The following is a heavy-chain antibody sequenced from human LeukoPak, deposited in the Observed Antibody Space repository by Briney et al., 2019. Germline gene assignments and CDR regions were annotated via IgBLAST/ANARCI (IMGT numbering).Heavy chain of an antibody. CDR2: ISYDESNK. CDR3: ARDLRKGSYFDY. Sequence: PGGSLRLSCAASGFPFSSYGMNWVRQAPGKGPEWVAIISYDESNKDYADSVKGRFTISRDNSKNTLYLQMNSLRAEDTAVYYCARDLRKGSYFDYWGQGTLVTVSS. J-gene: IGHJ4*02. CDR1: GFPFSSYG. V-gene: IGHV3-30*03. D-gene: IGHD2-15*01.